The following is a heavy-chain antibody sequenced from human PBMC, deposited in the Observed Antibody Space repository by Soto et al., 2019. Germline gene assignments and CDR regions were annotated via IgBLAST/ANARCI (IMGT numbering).Heavy chain of an antibody. V-gene: IGHV4-39*01. D-gene: IGHD4-17*01. CDR3: ARTTVTPYGDY. Sequence: PSETLSLTCTVSGGSISSSSYYWGWIRQPPGKGLEWIGSIYYSGSTYYNPSLKSRVTISVDTSKNQFSLKLSSVTAADTAVYYCARTTVTPYGDYSGQGTLVTVSS. CDR1: GGSISSSSYY. CDR2: IYYSGST. J-gene: IGHJ4*02.